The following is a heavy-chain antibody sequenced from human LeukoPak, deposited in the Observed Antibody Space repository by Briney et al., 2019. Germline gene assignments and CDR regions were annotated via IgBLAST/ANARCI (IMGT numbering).Heavy chain of an antibody. CDR2: MSWNSGSI. J-gene: IGHJ3*02. CDR1: GFTFDDYA. D-gene: IGHD4-17*01. Sequence: GRSLRLSCAASGFTFDDYAMPGVRQAPGKGLAWVSGMSWNSGSIGYADSVKGRFTLSRDNAKNSLYLQMTSLRAEDTALYYCAKSDYGDYPRGAFDIWGQGTMVTVSS. V-gene: IGHV3-9*01. CDR3: AKSDYGDYPRGAFDI.